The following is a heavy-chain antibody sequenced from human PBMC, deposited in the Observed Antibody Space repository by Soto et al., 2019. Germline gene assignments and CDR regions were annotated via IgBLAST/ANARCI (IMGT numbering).Heavy chain of an antibody. Sequence: ASVKVSCKASGYTFTGYCMHWVRQAPGQWLEWMGWINPNSGGTNYAQKFQGWVTMTRDTSISTAYMELSRLRSDDTAVYYCARDITYYYGSGSRAWYYGMDVWGQGTTVTVSS. J-gene: IGHJ6*02. CDR2: INPNSGGT. D-gene: IGHD3-10*01. CDR1: GYTFTGYC. V-gene: IGHV1-2*04. CDR3: ARDITYYYGSGSRAWYYGMDV.